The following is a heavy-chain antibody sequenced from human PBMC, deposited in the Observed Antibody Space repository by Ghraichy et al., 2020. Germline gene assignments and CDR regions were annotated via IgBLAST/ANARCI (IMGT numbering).Heavy chain of an antibody. V-gene: IGHV1-2*02. Sequence: ASVKVSCKASGYTFTGYYMHWVRQAPGQGLEWMGWINPNSGGTNYAQKFQGRVTMTRDTSISTAYMELSRLRSDDTAVYYCARRPYYDILTGSNLCMDVWGQGTTFTVS. J-gene: IGHJ6*02. D-gene: IGHD3-9*01. CDR3: ARRPYYDILTGSNLCMDV. CDR2: INPNSGGT. CDR1: GYTFTGYY.